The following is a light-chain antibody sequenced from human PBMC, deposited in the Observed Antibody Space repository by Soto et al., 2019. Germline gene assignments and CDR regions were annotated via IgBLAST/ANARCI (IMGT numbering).Light chain of an antibody. V-gene: IGLV4-69*01. Sequence: QAVVTQSPSASASLGASVKLTCTLSSGHSTYAIAWHQQQPGKGPRYLMKLNSDGSHSKGDGIPDRFSGSSSGAERYLTISGLQSEDEADYYCKTWGTGIRVFGGGTKLTVL. CDR1: SGHSTYA. J-gene: IGLJ3*02. CDR3: KTWGTGIRV. CDR2: LNSDGSH.